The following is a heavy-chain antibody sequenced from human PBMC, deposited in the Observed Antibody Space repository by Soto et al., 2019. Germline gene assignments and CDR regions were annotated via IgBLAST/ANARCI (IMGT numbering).Heavy chain of an antibody. V-gene: IGHV3-74*01. Sequence: EVQLVESGGGLVQPGGSLRLSCVASGFTFSDSWMHWVRQAPGKGLVWVSRVNEYDTDRNYADSVKGRFTISRDNARNTVDLQMHSLRAEETAVYYGARVAVVTRGIDYWGKGTLVTVSS. CDR3: ARVAVVTRGIDY. D-gene: IGHD6-19*01. J-gene: IGHJ4*02. CDR1: GFTFSDSW. CDR2: VNEYDTDR.